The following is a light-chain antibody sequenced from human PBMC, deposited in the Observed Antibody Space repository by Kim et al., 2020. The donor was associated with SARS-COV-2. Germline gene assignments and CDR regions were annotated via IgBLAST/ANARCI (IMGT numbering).Light chain of an antibody. CDR1: SIGSKS. CDR2: YDS. Sequence: PGKTATVSCGGNSIGSKSGPRYQQKSGQAPVLLMYYDSDRPSGIPERFSGSNSGNTATLTISRVEAGDEADYYCQVWDSSSDHRVVFGGGTQLTVL. J-gene: IGLJ2*01. V-gene: IGLV3-21*04. CDR3: QVWDSSSDHRVV.